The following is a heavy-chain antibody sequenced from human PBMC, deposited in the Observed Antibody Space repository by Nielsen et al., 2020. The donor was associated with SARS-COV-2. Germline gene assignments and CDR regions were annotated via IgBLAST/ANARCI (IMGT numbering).Heavy chain of an antibody. CDR1: GFTFSSYA. CDR2: ISGSGDST. Sequence: GGSLRLSCAASGFTFSSYAMSWVRQAPGKGLEWVSAISGSGDSTYYADSVKGRFTISRDNSKIKLYLQMKSLRAEDTAIYYCAKVWLWGELPLGDYWGQGALVTVSS. CDR3: AKVWLWGELPLGDY. V-gene: IGHV3-23*01. D-gene: IGHD1-7*01. J-gene: IGHJ4*02.